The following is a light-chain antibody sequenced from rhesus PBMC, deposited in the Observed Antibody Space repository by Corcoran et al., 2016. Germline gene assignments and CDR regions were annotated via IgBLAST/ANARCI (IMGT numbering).Light chain of an antibody. J-gene: IGKJ2*01. V-gene: IGKV7-13*01. CDR1: ESVSVFGINF. Sequence: DIVLTQSPASLAVSPRQRATITCRTSESVSVFGINFIHWYQQKPEQPPKLLLYQASNKDTGVPARFSGCGSGTDFTLTINPVEADDAADYYCLQTKKSPYSFGQGTKVEIK. CDR3: LQTKKSPYS. CDR2: QAS.